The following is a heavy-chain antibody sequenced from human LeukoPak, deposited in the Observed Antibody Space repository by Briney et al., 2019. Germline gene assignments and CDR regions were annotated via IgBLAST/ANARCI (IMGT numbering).Heavy chain of an antibody. V-gene: IGHV1-8*01. Sequence: ASVKVSCKASGYTFTSYDINWVRQATGQGLEWMGWMNPNSGSTGYAQKFQGRVTMTRNTSISTAYMELSSLRSEDTAVYYCARGPPGGYYMDVWGKGTTVTVSS. CDR2: MNPNSGST. CDR3: ARGPPGGYYMDV. D-gene: IGHD2-8*02. CDR1: GYTFTSYD. J-gene: IGHJ6*03.